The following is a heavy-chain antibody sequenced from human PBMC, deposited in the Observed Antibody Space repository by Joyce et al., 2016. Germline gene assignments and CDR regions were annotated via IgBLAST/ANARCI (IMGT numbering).Heavy chain of an antibody. Sequence: QVQLQQWGAGLLKPSETLSLTCAVYGGSFSGYYWTFIRQPPGKGLEWMGEINGGGSTNYMPSLNGRVTILLDTTKTRFSLKLTSVTAADTAVYYCARGRGYTTSVRRRGMDVWGQGTTVTVSS. CDR2: INGGGST. V-gene: IGHV4-34*01. J-gene: IGHJ6*02. CDR1: GGSFSGYY. CDR3: ARGRGYTTSVRRRGMDV. D-gene: IGHD6-13*01.